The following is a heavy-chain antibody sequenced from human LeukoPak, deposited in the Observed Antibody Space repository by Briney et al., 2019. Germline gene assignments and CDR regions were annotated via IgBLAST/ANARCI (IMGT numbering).Heavy chain of an antibody. J-gene: IGHJ5*02. CDR2: IYYSGST. V-gene: IGHV4-39*01. D-gene: IGHD6-13*01. CDR3: ARVGRYSSSWYFNWFDP. Sequence: PSETLSLTCTVSGGSISSSSYYWGWIRQPPGKGLEWIGSIYYSGSTYYNPSLKSRVTISVDTSKNQFSLKLSSVTAADTAVYYCARVGRYSSSWYFNWFDPWGQGTLVTVSS. CDR1: GGSISSSSYY.